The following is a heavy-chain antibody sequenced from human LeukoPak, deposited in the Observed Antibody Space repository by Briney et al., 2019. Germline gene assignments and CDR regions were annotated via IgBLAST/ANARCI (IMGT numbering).Heavy chain of an antibody. Sequence: GGSLRLSCGASGFTFSRYAMSWVRQAPGKGLQWVSEIGGSGGAIYYADSVKGRFTISRDNAKNSLYLQMNSLRAEDTAVYYCARSGTYDILTGYMYYFDYWGQGTLVTVSS. D-gene: IGHD3-9*01. V-gene: IGHV3-23*01. J-gene: IGHJ4*02. CDR3: ARSGTYDILTGYMYYFDY. CDR1: GFTFSRYA. CDR2: IGGSGGAI.